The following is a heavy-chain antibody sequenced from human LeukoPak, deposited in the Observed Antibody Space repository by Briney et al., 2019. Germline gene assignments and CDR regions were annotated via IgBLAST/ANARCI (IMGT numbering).Heavy chain of an antibody. CDR3: ARVRLIAEGGTNWFDP. V-gene: IGHV1-2*02. Sequence: ASVKASCKASGYTFTDYYIHWVRQAPGQGLEWMGWINPNSGGTKYAQKFQGRFTVTRDTSISTAYMELSSLRSDDTAVYYCARVRLIAEGGTNWFDPWGQGTLVTVSS. J-gene: IGHJ5*02. CDR1: GYTFTDYY. CDR2: INPNSGGT. D-gene: IGHD1-1*01.